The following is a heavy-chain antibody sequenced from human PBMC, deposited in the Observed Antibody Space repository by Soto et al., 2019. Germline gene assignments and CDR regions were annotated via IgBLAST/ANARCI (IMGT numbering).Heavy chain of an antibody. Sequence: ASVKVSCKASGYTFTHYHVYWVRQAPGRGLEWLGMVNPSGGSTTYAQNLQGRVTMTRDTSTNTVYMELSSLRSEDTAVYYCAREAINSSGYSRYFQHWGQGTLVTVSS. V-gene: IGHV1-46*01. J-gene: IGHJ1*01. CDR2: VNPSGGST. D-gene: IGHD3-22*01. CDR1: GYTFTHYH. CDR3: AREAINSSGYSRYFQH.